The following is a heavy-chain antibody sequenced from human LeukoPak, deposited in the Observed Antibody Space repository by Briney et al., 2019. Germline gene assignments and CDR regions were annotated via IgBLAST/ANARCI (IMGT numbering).Heavy chain of an antibody. Sequence: SETLSLTCTVSGGSISNYYWSWIRQPPGKGLEWIGYIYHSGSTYYNPSLKSRVTISVDTSKNQFSLKLSSVTAADTAVYYCARCGGDCYSFDYWGQGTLVTVSS. V-gene: IGHV4-59*12. CDR1: GGSISNYY. CDR3: ARCGGDCYSFDY. CDR2: IYHSGST. J-gene: IGHJ4*02. D-gene: IGHD2-21*02.